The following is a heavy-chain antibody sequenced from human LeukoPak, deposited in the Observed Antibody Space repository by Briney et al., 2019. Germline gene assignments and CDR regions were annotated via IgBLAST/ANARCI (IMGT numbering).Heavy chain of an antibody. CDR3: ARGKNSSWYRYYYYGMDV. CDR2: IKQDGNEK. D-gene: IGHD6-13*01. J-gene: IGHJ6*04. Sequence: PGGSLRLSCAASGFTFSSYWMSWVRQAPGKGLEWVANIKQDGNEKYYVDSVKGRFTISRDNAKNSLYLQMNSLRAEDTAVYYCARGKNSSWYRYYYYGMDVWGKGTTVTVSS. CDR1: GFTFSSYW. V-gene: IGHV3-7*03.